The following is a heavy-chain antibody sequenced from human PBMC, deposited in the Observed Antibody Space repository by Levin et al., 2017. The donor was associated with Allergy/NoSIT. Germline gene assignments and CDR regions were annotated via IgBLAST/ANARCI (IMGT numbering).Heavy chain of an antibody. CDR2: ISADVGTT. D-gene: IGHD3-10*01. V-gene: IGHV3-23*01. Sequence: SCVASGFSFSKYAMSWVRQAPGKGLEWVSAISADVGTTYYANSVKGRSTISRDNFKNTLYLEMSSLSAEDTAVYYCATPAITVLLWYGGFDYWGQGTLVTVSS. CDR3: ATPAITVLLWYGGFDY. J-gene: IGHJ4*02. CDR1: GFSFSKYA.